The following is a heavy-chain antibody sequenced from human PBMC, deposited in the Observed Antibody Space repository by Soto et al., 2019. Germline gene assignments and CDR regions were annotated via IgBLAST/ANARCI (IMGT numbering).Heavy chain of an antibody. V-gene: IGHV1-2*02. Sequence: QVQLVQSGAEVKKPGASVKVSCKASGYTFTGYYMHWVRQAPGQGLEWMGWINPGSGDTDYAQKFQGRVTLTRDTSISTAYLELTSDDTAVYYCARGSAYDYRFFDYWCQGALITVST. CDR1: GYTFTGYY. CDR3: ARGSAYDYRFFDY. J-gene: IGHJ4*02. D-gene: IGHD5-12*01. CDR2: INPGSGDT.